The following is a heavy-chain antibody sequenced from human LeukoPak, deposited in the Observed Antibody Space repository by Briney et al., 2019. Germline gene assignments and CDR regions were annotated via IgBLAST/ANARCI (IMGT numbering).Heavy chain of an antibody. CDR3: ARVGDQNYAFDI. V-gene: IGHV3-13*01. J-gene: IGHJ3*02. D-gene: IGHD1-7*01. CDR1: GFTFSRYD. CDR2: IGTAGDT. Sequence: GGSLRLSCAASGFTFSRYDMHWVRQATGKGLEWVSAIGTAGDTYYPGSVKGRFTISRENAKNSLYLQMNSLRAGDTAVYYCARVGDQNYAFDIWGQGTMVTVSS.